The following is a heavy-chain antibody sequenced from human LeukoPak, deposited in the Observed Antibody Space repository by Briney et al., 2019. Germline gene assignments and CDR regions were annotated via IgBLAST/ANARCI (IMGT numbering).Heavy chain of an antibody. CDR3: ARRFGARGESADFDY. D-gene: IGHD3-10*01. J-gene: IGHJ4*02. Sequence: PGDSLKISCKGSGFSFTNYWIGWVRQPPGKRLEWMGIIYPGDSDTRYSPSFQGQVTISADKSISTAYLQWSSLKASDTAMYYCARRFGARGESADFDYWGQGTLVTVPS. CDR1: GFSFTNYW. CDR2: IYPGDSDT. V-gene: IGHV5-51*01.